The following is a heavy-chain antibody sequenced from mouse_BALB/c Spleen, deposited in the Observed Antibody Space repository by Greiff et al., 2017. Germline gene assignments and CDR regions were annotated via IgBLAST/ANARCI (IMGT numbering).Heavy chain of an antibody. D-gene: IGHD1-1*01. Sequence: EVQLQQSGPELMKPGASVKISCKASGYSFTSYYMHWVKQSHGKSLEWIGYIDPFNGGTSYNQKFKGKATLTVDKSSSTAYMHLSSLTSEDSAVYYCARYYYGPLFDYWGQGTTLTVSS. CDR1: GYSFTSYY. J-gene: IGHJ2*01. V-gene: IGHV1S135*01. CDR3: ARYYYGPLFDY. CDR2: IDPFNGGT.